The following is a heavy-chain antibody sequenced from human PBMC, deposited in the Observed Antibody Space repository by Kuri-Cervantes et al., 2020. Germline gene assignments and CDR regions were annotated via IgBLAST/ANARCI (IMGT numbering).Heavy chain of an antibody. V-gene: IGHV3-30-3*02. D-gene: IGHD3-16*01. Sequence: GESLKISCAASGFTFSGYAMHWVRQAPGKGLEWVAVISYDGSNKYYADSVKGRFTISRDNSKNTLYLQMNSLRAEDTAVYYCANDGGQGGFDPWGQGTLVTVSS. CDR3: ANDGGQGGFDP. CDR2: ISYDGSNK. J-gene: IGHJ5*02. CDR1: GFTFSGYA.